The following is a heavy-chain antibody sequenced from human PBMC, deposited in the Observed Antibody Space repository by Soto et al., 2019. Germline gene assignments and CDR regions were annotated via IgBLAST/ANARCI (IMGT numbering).Heavy chain of an antibody. Sequence: QVQLQESGPGLVKPSQTLSLTCTVSGGSISSGANYWSWVRQGPGKGLEWIGNIYYSGSAYYNPSLKSRLTMSVDTSKNSFSLKLTSVTAADTAVYYCARVLCSSTTCYVPDWFDPWGQGTLVTVSS. CDR1: GGSISSGANY. D-gene: IGHD2-2*01. V-gene: IGHV4-31*03. CDR3: ARVLCSSTTCYVPDWFDP. J-gene: IGHJ5*02. CDR2: IYYSGSA.